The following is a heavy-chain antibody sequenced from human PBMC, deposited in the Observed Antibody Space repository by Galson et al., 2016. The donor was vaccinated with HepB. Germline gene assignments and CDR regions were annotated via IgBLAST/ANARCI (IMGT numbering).Heavy chain of an antibody. CDR1: GGTFSSYA. Sequence: SVKVSCKASGGTFSSYAINWVRQAPGQGLEWMGGIIPISGSTNYAQKFQGRVTITADGSTSTAYMELSALRSEDTAVYYCASPNAYWGQGTRVTGSS. CDR3: ASPNAY. D-gene: IGHD2-8*01. CDR2: IIPISGST. J-gene: IGHJ1*01. V-gene: IGHV1-69*13.